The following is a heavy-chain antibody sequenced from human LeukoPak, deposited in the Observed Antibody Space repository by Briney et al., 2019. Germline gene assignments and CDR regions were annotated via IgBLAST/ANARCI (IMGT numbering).Heavy chain of an antibody. V-gene: IGHV3-23*01. D-gene: IGHD5-18*01. CDR1: RFTFSDYW. CDR2: INDRGIAT. Sequence: QTGGSLRLSCAASRFTFSDYWMTWVRQAPGKGLEWVSTINDRGIATYYADSVKGRFTISRDNSKNTLSLQVSSLRAEDTAIYYCAKGLKTAVGPYKGYHYYMDVWGKGTTVTVSS. CDR3: AKGLKTAVGPYKGYHYYMDV. J-gene: IGHJ6*03.